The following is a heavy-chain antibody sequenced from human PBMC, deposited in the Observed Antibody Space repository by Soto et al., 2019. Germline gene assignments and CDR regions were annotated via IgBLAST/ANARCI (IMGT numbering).Heavy chain of an antibody. D-gene: IGHD4-4*01. Sequence: GGSLRLSCAASGFTFSSYWMHWVRQAPGEGLMWVSRINPDGSTTSYADSVKGRFTISRDNAKNTLYLQMNSLRVEDTAAYYCARVPTTVTTHGMDVWGQGTTVTVSS. V-gene: IGHV3-74*01. J-gene: IGHJ6*02. CDR3: ARVPTTVTTHGMDV. CDR2: INPDGSTT. CDR1: GFTFSSYW.